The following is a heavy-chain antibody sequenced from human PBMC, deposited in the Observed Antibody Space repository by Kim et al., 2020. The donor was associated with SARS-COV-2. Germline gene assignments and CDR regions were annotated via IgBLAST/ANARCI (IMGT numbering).Heavy chain of an antibody. D-gene: IGHD1-26*01. CDR3: ARDLQYSGSYGLVDY. V-gene: IGHV3-30*01. Sequence: DSVKGRFTISRDNSKHTLYLQMNSLRAEDTAVYYCARDLQYSGSYGLVDYWGQGTLVTVSS. J-gene: IGHJ4*02.